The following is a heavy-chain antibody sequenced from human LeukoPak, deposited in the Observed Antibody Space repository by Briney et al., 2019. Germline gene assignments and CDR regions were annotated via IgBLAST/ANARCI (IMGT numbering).Heavy chain of an antibody. CDR3: ARGDSSSWANWFDP. Sequence: ASVKVSCKASGGTFSSYAISWVRQAPGQGLEWMGGIIPIFGTANYARKFQGRVTITTDESTSTAYMELSSLRSEDTAAYYCARGDSSSWANWFDPWGQGTLVTVSS. J-gene: IGHJ5*02. CDR2: IIPIFGTA. V-gene: IGHV1-69*05. D-gene: IGHD6-13*01. CDR1: GGTFSSYA.